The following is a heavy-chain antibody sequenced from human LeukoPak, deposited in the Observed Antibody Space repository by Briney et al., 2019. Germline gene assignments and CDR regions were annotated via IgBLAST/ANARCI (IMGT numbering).Heavy chain of an antibody. J-gene: IGHJ4*02. V-gene: IGHV4-34*01. D-gene: IGHD3-22*01. CDR3: ARGNLYYYDSSGYYFKFDY. CDR2: INHSGST. Sequence: SETLSLTCAVYGGSFSSYYWSWIRQPPGKGLEWIGEINHSGSTNYNPSLRSRVTISGDTSKNQFSLKLSSVTAADTAVYYCARGNLYYYDSSGYYFKFDYWGQGTLVTVSS. CDR1: GGSFSSYY.